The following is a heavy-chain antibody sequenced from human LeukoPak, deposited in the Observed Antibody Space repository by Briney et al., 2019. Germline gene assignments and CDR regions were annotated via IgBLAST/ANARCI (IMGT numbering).Heavy chain of an antibody. CDR3: ARDRGSYDSTGYSFDY. J-gene: IGHJ4*02. D-gene: IGHD3-22*01. CDR2: IIPRGGST. V-gene: IGHV1-46*01. CDR1: GYTFTSYH. Sequence: ASVKVSCKASGYTFTSYHIHWVRQAPGHGLEWMGMIIPRGGSTTNAQKFQGRVTMARDLSTSTLYMELSSLGSDDTAVYYCARDRGSYDSTGYSFDYWGQGTLVTVSS.